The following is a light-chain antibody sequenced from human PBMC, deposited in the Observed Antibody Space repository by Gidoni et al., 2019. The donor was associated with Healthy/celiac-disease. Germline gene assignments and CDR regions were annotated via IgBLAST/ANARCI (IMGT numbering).Light chain of an antibody. Sequence: EIVLTQSPATLSLSPGERATLSCRASQSVSSYLAWYQQKPGPAPRLLIYDASNRATGIPARFSGSGSGTDFTLTISSLEPEDFAVYYCQQRSNWPPTFXGXTKVXIK. CDR2: DAS. V-gene: IGKV3-11*01. J-gene: IGKJ4*01. CDR3: QQRSNWPPT. CDR1: QSVSSY.